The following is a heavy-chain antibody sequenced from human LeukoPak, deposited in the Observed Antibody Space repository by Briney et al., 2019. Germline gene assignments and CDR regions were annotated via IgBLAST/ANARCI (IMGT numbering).Heavy chain of an antibody. CDR3: AGERNCGGACYQGPWFDP. J-gene: IGHJ5*02. D-gene: IGHD2-21*02. CDR1: GFTFSSYE. Sequence: GGSLRLSCAASGFTFSSYEMNWVRQAPGKGLDWVSYITSSGGITYYADSVKGRFTVSRDNAKNSLYLQMKSLRAEDTAVYYCAGERNCGGACYQGPWFDPWGQGTLVTVSS. CDR2: ITSSGGIT. V-gene: IGHV3-48*03.